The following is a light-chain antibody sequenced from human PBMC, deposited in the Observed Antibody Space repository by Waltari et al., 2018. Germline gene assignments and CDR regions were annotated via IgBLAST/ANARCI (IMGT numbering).Light chain of an antibody. Sequence: DIQMTQSPSSLSASVGDTVTITCQATHDISDYLNWYQQKPRKAPNLLISDASHLEAGVPSRFSGSGYGTDFTFTISSLQPEDFATYYCQQHDNPPFTFGQGTKLEIK. CDR2: DAS. CDR3: QQHDNPPFT. J-gene: IGKJ2*01. V-gene: IGKV1-33*01. CDR1: HDISDY.